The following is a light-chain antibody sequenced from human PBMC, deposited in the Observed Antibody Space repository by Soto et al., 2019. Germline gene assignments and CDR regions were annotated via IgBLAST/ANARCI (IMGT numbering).Light chain of an antibody. Sequence: EIVLTQSPATLSLSPGERATLSCRASQSVSSYLAWYQQKPGQAPRLLIFGASDRPTGIPARISGSGSGTEFTLTISSLRSEDFAVYFCQQYYNWPRTFGQGTKVDI. CDR2: GAS. V-gene: IGKV3-15*01. CDR1: QSVSSY. CDR3: QQYYNWPRT. J-gene: IGKJ1*01.